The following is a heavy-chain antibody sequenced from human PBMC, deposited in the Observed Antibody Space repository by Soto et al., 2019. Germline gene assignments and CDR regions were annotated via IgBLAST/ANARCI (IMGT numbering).Heavy chain of an antibody. CDR3: ARDRKLVTTTRAADY. CDR1: GYTFNNFG. V-gene: IGHV1-18*01. Sequence: QVPLVQSGGEVKKPGASVKVSCKASGYTFNNFGMSWFRQAPGQGLEWMGWITAFNSNTRYAQRFQGRVTLTTDTYTSTAYIEVRSLRSDDTAVYYCARDRKLVTTTRAADYWGQGTLVTVSS. CDR2: ITAFNSNT. D-gene: IGHD3-22*01. J-gene: IGHJ4*02.